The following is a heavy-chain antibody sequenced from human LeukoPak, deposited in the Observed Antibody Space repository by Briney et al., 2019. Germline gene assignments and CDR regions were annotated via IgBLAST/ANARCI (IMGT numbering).Heavy chain of an antibody. CDR3: ARSRIRTYYYDSSGSGMGY. Sequence: PSETLSLTCTVSGGSISGYYWTWIRQPPGKRLEWIGYIYDRGSTNYNPSLKSRVTISVDTSKNQFSLKLSSVTAADTAVYYCARSRIRTYYYDSSGSGMGYWGQGTLVTVSS. CDR1: GGSISGYY. V-gene: IGHV4-59*12. J-gene: IGHJ4*02. CDR2: IYDRGST. D-gene: IGHD3-22*01.